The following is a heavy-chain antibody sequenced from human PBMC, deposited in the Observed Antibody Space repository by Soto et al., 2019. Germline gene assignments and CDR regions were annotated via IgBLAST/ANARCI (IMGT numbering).Heavy chain of an antibody. J-gene: IGHJ6*02. CDR1: GGSINSDDSY. CDR2: IYDSETT. V-gene: IGHV4-30-4*01. CDR3: ARDRQSEIVAMLASNGMDV. Sequence: QVQLQESGPGLVKPSQTLSLTCTVSGGSINSDDSYWSWLRQPPGRGLEWIGYIYDSETTYYNPSLKSRVTISVATSKNQSSLKLNSVTAADTAVYYCARDRQSEIVAMLASNGMDVWGQGTTVIVSS. D-gene: IGHD5-12*01.